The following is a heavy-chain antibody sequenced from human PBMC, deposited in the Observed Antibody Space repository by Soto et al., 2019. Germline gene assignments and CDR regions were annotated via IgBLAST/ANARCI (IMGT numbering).Heavy chain of an antibody. V-gene: IGHV1-69*13. D-gene: IGHD2-15*01. CDR3: ARGYCSGGSCYSYGMDV. CDR1: GGTFSSYA. CDR2: INPIFGTA. Sequence: ASVKVSCKASGGTFSSYAISWVRQAPGQGLEWMGGINPIFGTANYAQKFQGRVTITADESTSTAYMELSSLRSEDTAVYYCARGYCSGGSCYSYGMDVWGQGTTVTVSS. J-gene: IGHJ6*02.